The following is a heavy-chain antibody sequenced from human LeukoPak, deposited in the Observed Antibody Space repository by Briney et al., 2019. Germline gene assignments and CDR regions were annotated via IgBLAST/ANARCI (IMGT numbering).Heavy chain of an antibody. J-gene: IGHJ4*02. CDR2: IIPIFGTA. CDR3: ARGPEGYSSSWYYTDY. V-gene: IGHV1-69*13. Sequence: PWASVKVSCKASGGTFSSYAISWVRQAPGQGLEWMGGIIPIFGTANYAQKFQSRVTITADESTSTAYMELSSLRSEDTAVYYCARGPEGYSSSWYYTDYWGQGTLVTVSS. CDR1: GGTFSSYA. D-gene: IGHD6-13*01.